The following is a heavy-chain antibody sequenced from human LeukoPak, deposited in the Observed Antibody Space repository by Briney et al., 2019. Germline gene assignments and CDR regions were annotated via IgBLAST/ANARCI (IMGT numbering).Heavy chain of an antibody. CDR1: GGSFSGYY. Sequence: SETLSLTCAVYGGSFSGYYWSWIRQPPGKGLEWIGYIHYSGSTNYNPSLKSRVTISVDTSKNQFSLKLNSVTAADTAVYYCARVPVNIWENWFDPWGQGTLVTVSS. J-gene: IGHJ5*02. CDR2: IHYSGST. CDR3: ARVPVNIWENWFDP. D-gene: IGHD1-26*01. V-gene: IGHV4-59*12.